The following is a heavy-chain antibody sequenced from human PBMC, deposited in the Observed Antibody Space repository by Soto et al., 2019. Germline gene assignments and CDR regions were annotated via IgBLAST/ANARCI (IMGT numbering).Heavy chain of an antibody. V-gene: IGHV4-59*08. D-gene: IGHD3-10*01. CDR2: INYSGST. CDR3: ASDITMLRGVTQFDS. CDR1: GVSISRYY. Sequence: QVQLQESGPGLVKPSETLSLTCTVSGVSISRYYWSWIRQPPGKGLEWIGYINYSGSTNSNPSLKSRVTMSVDTSKNQFSLKLTSVTAADTAVYYCASDITMLRGVTQFDSWGQGTLVTVSS. J-gene: IGHJ4*02.